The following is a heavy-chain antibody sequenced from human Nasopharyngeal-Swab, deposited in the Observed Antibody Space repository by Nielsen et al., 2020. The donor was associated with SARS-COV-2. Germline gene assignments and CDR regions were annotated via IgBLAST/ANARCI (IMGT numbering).Heavy chain of an antibody. D-gene: IGHD1-26*01. V-gene: IGHV3-30*18. CDR3: AKDGGSYLGFDY. CDR1: GFSFISHG. CDR2: ISYDGSNK. Sequence: SLTLSCAVSGFSFISHGLHWVRQAPGKGLEWVAVISYDGSNKYYADPVKGRFTISRDNSKNTLYLQMNSLRAEDTAVYYCAKDGGSYLGFDYWGQGTLVTVSS. J-gene: IGHJ4*02.